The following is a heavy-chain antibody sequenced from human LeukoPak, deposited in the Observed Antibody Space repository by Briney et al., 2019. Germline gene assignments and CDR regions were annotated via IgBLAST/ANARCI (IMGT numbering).Heavy chain of an antibody. D-gene: IGHD4-17*01. CDR1: GYTFTRYG. CDR2: ISAYNGNT. V-gene: IGHV1-18*01. Sequence: AAVPVSCKASGYTFTRYGISWVRPAPGQGVEWMGWISAYNGNTNYAQKLQGRVTMTTDTSTSTAYMELRSLRADDTAVYYCARIYPADYGDSYWYFDLWGRGTLVTVSS. CDR3: ARIYPADYGDSYWYFDL. J-gene: IGHJ2*01.